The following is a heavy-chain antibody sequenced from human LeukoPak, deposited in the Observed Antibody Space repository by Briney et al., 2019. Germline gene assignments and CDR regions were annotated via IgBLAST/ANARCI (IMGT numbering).Heavy chain of an antibody. CDR1: GVSLNTRGVG. D-gene: IGHD3-22*01. CDR3: AHRKNYYDSSVFDN. CDR2: IYWGDDR. J-gene: IGHJ4*02. Sequence: ESGPTLVNPTQTLTLTCTFSGVSLNTRGVGVGWIRQPPGRALERLALIYWGDDRRYSPSLKSRLTITKDSSKNQVVLTMTNMDPVDTATYFCAHRKNYYDSSVFDNWGQGTLVTVSS. V-gene: IGHV2-5*02.